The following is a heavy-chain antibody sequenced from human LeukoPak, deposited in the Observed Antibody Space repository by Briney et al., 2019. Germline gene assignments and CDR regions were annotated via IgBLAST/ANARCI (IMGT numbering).Heavy chain of an antibody. CDR1: GGSISSYY. CDR3: ARSSRDYVWGSLTLDY. D-gene: IGHD3-16*01. Sequence: SETLSLTCTVSGGSISSYYWSWIRQPPGKGLEWIGYIYYSGSTNYNPSLKGRVTISVDTSKNQFSLKLSSVTAADTAVYYCARSSRDYVWGSLTLDYWGQGTLVTVSS. J-gene: IGHJ4*02. CDR2: IYYSGST. V-gene: IGHV4-59*01.